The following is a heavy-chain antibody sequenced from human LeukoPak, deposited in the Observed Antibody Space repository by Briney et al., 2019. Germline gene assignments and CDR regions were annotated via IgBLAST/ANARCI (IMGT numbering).Heavy chain of an antibody. V-gene: IGHV1-69*13. Sequence: SVKVSCKASGGTFISYAISWVRQAPGQGLEWMGGIIPIFGTANYAQKSQGRVTITADESASTAYMELSSLRSEDTAVYYCARASSSSSWVLPYDYWGQGTLVTVSS. CDR1: GGTFISYA. CDR2: IIPIFGTA. D-gene: IGHD6-13*01. CDR3: ARASSSSSWVLPYDY. J-gene: IGHJ4*02.